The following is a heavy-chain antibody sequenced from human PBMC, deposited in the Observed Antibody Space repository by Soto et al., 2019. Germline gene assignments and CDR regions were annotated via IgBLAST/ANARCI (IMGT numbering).Heavy chain of an antibody. CDR2: IWYDGSNK. V-gene: IGHV3-33*01. CDR3: ARDEGDYGEPHYDYYYGMDV. Sequence: QVQLVESGGGVVQPGRSLRLSCAASGFTFSSYGMHWVRQAPGKGLEWVAVIWYDGSNKYYADSVKGRFTISRDNSKNTLYLQMNSLRAEDTAVYYCARDEGDYGEPHYDYYYGMDVWGQGTTVTVSS. J-gene: IGHJ6*02. D-gene: IGHD4-17*01. CDR1: GFTFSSYG.